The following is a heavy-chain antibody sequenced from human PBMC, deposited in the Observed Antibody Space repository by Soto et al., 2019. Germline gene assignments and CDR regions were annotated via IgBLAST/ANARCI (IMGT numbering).Heavy chain of an antibody. Sequence: EVLVMESGGGLIQPGGSLTLSCAASGFTVSSNYMVWVRQAPGKGLEWVSVTYSDGNTLYEDSVKGRFTITRDDTKNTLFLQMDSLRAEDTAMYYCSRAYGAGSYFSDYWGQGTLVTVSS. D-gene: IGHD3-10*01. CDR1: GFTVSSNY. CDR3: SRAYGAGSYFSDY. CDR2: TYSDGNT. V-gene: IGHV3-53*01. J-gene: IGHJ4*02.